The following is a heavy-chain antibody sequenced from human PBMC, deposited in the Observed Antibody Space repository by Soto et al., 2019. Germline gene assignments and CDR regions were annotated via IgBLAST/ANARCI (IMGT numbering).Heavy chain of an antibody. CDR2: INPKSGGT. CDR3: ARGHSTDCSNGVCSFFYNHEMDV. CDR1: GYSFTDYQ. V-gene: IGHV1-2*04. J-gene: IGHJ6*02. Sequence: ASVKVSCKASGYSFTDYQIHWVRQAPGQGLELLGRINPKSGGTSTAQKFQGWVTMTRDRSISTVYMELTRLRSDDTAVYFCARGHSTDCSNGVCSFFYNHEMDVWGQGTTVTVSS. D-gene: IGHD2-8*01.